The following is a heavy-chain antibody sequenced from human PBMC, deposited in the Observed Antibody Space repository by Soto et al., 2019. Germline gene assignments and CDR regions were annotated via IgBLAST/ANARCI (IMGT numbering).Heavy chain of an antibody. CDR2: MYYGGST. CDR3: AIEGMVRGIIDS. J-gene: IGHJ4*02. D-gene: IGHD3-10*01. CDR1: GGSVSRGSYY. Sequence: QVQLQESGPGLVKPSETLSLSCTVSGGSVSRGSYYWSWIRQPPGKALEWIGFMYYGGSTNYNPSLKSRVTITVDTSKNQFSLEVSSVTAADTAVYYCAIEGMVRGIIDSWGQRTLVTVSS. V-gene: IGHV4-61*01.